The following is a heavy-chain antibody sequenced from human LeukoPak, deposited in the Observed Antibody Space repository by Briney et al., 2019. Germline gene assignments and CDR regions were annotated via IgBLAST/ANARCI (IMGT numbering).Heavy chain of an antibody. Sequence: SVKVSCKASGGTFSSYAISWVRQAPGQGLEWMGRIIPILGIANYAQKFQGRVTITADKSTSTAYMELSSLRSEDTVVYYCARNRNKFGDPNNWFDPWGQGTLVTVSS. V-gene: IGHV1-69*04. J-gene: IGHJ5*02. CDR1: GGTFSSYA. CDR3: ARNRNKFGDPNNWFDP. D-gene: IGHD3-10*01. CDR2: IIPILGIA.